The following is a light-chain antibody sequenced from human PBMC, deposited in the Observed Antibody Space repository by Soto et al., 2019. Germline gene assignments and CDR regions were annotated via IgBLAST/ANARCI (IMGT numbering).Light chain of an antibody. CDR3: QQRKYWPPLT. V-gene: IGKV3-11*01. Sequence: EVVVTQSPVTLALSLGERATLSCRTSQSVDIYVAWYQQKPGQAPRLLIYDASNRAPGIPARFSGSGSGTDLTLTISSLEPEDFSVYYCQQRKYWPPLTFGGGTKVEIK. CDR2: DAS. CDR1: QSVDIY. J-gene: IGKJ4*01.